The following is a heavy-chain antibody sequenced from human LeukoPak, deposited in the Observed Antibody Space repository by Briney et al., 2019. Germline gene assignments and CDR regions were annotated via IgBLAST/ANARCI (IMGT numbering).Heavy chain of an antibody. CDR2: ISSSSSYI. CDR1: GFTFSSYS. D-gene: IGHD4-17*01. V-gene: IGHV3-21*01. Sequence: GGSLRLTCAASGFTFSSYSMNWVRQAPGKGLEWVSSISSSSSYIYYADSVKGRFTISRDNAKNSLYLQMNSLRAEDTAVYYCARDPGDDYGDYGIDYWGQGTLVTVSS. CDR3: ARDPGDDYGDYGIDY. J-gene: IGHJ4*02.